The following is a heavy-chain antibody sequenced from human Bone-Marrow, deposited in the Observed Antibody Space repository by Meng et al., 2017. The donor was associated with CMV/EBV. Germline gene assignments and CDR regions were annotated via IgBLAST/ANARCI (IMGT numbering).Heavy chain of an antibody. CDR1: GITFDTFA. CDR2: ISYDGGTK. V-gene: IGHV3-30*04. CDR3: ARERDGGWFDY. D-gene: IGHD6-19*01. J-gene: IGHJ4*02. Sequence: GESLKISCAVSGITFDTFAMYWARQAPGKGLECVAVISYDGGTKYYADSVKGRFTISRDNRKNTLYLQMNSLRVEDTAVYYCARERDGGWFDYWGQGTLVTVSS.